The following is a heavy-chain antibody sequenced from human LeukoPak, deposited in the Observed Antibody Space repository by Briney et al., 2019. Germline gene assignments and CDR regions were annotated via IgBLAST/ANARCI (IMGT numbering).Heavy chain of an antibody. CDR1: DGSIRSYY. J-gene: IGHJ6*03. V-gene: IGHV4-4*07. Sequence: SETLSLTCTVSDGSIRSYYWSWIRQPAGEGLEWIGRVYSSGGTNYNPSLKSRVTMSVDTSKSQFSLHLSSVTAADTAVYYCARGYSSSWWDYMDVWGKGTTVTVSS. CDR3: ARGYSSSWWDYMDV. CDR2: VYSSGGT. D-gene: IGHD6-13*01.